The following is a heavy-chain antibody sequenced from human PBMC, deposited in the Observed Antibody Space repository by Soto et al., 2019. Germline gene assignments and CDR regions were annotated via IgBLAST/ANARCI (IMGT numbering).Heavy chain of an antibody. CDR2: INPSGGST. CDR1: GYTFASYY. Sequence: GASVKVSCKASGYTFASYYMHWVRQAPGQGLEWMGIINPSGGSTSYAQKFQGRVTMTRDTSTSTVYMELSSLRSEDTAVYYCARDPSTRAVAGTDPGAFDIWGQGTMVTVSS. D-gene: IGHD6-19*01. V-gene: IGHV1-46*03. CDR3: ARDPSTRAVAGTDPGAFDI. J-gene: IGHJ3*02.